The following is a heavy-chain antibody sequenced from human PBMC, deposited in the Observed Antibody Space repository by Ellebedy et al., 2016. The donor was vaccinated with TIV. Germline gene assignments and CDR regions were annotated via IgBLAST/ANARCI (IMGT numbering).Heavy chain of an antibody. CDR1: GGSISSSSYY. V-gene: IGHV4-39*07. CDR3: ARDPLERRYFDWLR. CDR2: IYYSGST. D-gene: IGHD3-9*01. Sequence: SETLSLXCTVSGGSISSSSYYWGWIRQPPGKGLEWIGSIYYSGSTYYNPSLKSRVTISVDTSKSQFSLKLSSVTAADTAVYYCARDPLERRYFDWLRWGQGTLVIVSS. J-gene: IGHJ4*02.